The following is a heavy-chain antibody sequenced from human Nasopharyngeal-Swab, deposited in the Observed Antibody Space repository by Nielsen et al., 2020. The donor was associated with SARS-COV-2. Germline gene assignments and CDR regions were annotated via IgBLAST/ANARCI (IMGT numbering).Heavy chain of an antibody. CDR3: ARDRPLESWFDP. CDR2: IYHSGST. V-gene: IGHV4-38-2*02. D-gene: IGHD3-3*01. J-gene: IGHJ5*02. CDR1: GYSISSGYY. Sequence: SETLSLTCTVSGYSISSGYYWGWIRQPPGKGLEWIGSIYHSGSTYYNPSLKSRATISVDTSKNQFSLKLSSVTAADTAVYYCARDRPLESWFDPWGQGTLVTVSS.